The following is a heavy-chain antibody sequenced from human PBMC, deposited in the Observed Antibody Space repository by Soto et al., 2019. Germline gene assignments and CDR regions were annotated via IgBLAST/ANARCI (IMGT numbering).Heavy chain of an antibody. CDR2: ISSGGNTI. J-gene: IGHJ3*02. CDR1: GFIFSDYY. V-gene: IGHV3-11*01. CDR3: ARDLGIAVAGTWAFDI. D-gene: IGHD6-19*01. Sequence: GGSLRLSCAASGFIFSDYYMSWIRQAPGKGLEWVSYISSGGNTIYHADSVKGRLTISRDNAKNSLYLQMNSLRAEDTAVYYCARDLGIAVAGTWAFDIWGQGTMVTVSS.